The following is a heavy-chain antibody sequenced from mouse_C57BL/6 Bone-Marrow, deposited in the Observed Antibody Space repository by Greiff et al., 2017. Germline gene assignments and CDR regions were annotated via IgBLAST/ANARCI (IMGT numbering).Heavy chain of an antibody. CDR1: GYTFTDYY. V-gene: IGHV1-76*01. CDR2: IYPGSGNT. J-gene: IGHJ2*01. CDR3: ARSRTTVYFDY. D-gene: IGHD1-1*01. Sequence: VQLQQSGAELVRPGASVKLSCKASGYTFTDYYINWVKQRPGQGLEWIARIYPGSGNTYYNEKFKGKATLTAEKSSSTAYMQLSSLTSEDSAVYFCARSRTTVYFDYWGQGTTLTVSS.